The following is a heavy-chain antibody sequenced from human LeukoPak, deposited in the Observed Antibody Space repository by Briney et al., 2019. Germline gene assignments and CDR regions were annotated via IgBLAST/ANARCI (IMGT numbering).Heavy chain of an antibody. V-gene: IGHV3-21*04. CDR1: GFTFSSYS. CDR2: ISSSSSYI. J-gene: IGHJ4*02. D-gene: IGHD2-21*01. Sequence: PGGSLRLSCAASGFTFSSYSTNWVRQAPGKGLEWVSSISSSSSYIYYADSVKGRFTISRDNSKNTLYLQMNSLRAEDTAVYYCAKGRGVVAPFDYWGQGTLVTVSS. CDR3: AKGRGVVAPFDY.